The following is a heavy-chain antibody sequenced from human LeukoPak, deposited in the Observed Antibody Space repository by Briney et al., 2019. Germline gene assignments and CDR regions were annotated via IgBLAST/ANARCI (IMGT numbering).Heavy chain of an antibody. J-gene: IGHJ3*02. CDR1: GYTFTSYY. V-gene: IGHV1-46*01. CDR2: INPSGGST. D-gene: IGHD3-10*01. CDR3: ATAPLLWFGEGAFDI. Sequence: ASVKVSCKASGYTFTSYYMHWVRQAPGQGLEWMGIINPSGGSTSYAQKFQGRVTMTRDTSTSTVYMELSSLRSEDTAVYYCATAPLLWFGEGAFDIWGQGTMVTVSS.